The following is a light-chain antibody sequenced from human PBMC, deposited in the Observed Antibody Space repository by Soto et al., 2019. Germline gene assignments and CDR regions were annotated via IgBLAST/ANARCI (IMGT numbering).Light chain of an antibody. CDR3: QQYNNWPGT. CDR2: GAS. CDR1: QSVSSN. Sequence: EIVMTQSPATLSLSPGERATFSCRASQSVSSNFAWYQQKPGQAPRLLIYGASTRATGIPARFSGSGSGTEFTLTISSLRSEDSAVYYCQQYNNWPGTFGQGTKVDI. J-gene: IGKJ1*01. V-gene: IGKV3-15*01.